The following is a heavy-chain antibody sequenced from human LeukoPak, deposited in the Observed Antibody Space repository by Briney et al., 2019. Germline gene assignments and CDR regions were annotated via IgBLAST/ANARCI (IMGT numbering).Heavy chain of an antibody. J-gene: IGHJ4*02. CDR3: ATPGPMVRGVIGYFDY. V-gene: IGHV1-24*01. CDR1: GYTLTELS. D-gene: IGHD3-10*01. Sequence: ASVKVSCKVSGYTLTELSMHWVRQAPGKGLEWMGGFDPEDGETIYAQKFQGRVTMTEDTSTDTAYMELSSLRSEGTAVYYCATPGPMVRGVIGYFDYWGQGTLVTVSS. CDR2: FDPEDGET.